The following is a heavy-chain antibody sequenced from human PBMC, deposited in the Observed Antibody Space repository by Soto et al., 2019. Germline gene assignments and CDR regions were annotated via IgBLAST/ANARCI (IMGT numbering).Heavy chain of an antibody. D-gene: IGHD5-12*01. Sequence: VQLLESGGGLVQPGGSLRLSCAASGFIFSNYAMTWVRQAPGKGLERVSTISGSGGTTYYTDSVKGRFTISRDNSKNTLYLQMDSLTAEDTAVYYCVKSPLRTTIGFDYSGQGTLVTVSS. V-gene: IGHV3-23*01. CDR3: VKSPLRTTIGFDY. CDR2: ISGSGGTT. J-gene: IGHJ4*02. CDR1: GFIFSNYA.